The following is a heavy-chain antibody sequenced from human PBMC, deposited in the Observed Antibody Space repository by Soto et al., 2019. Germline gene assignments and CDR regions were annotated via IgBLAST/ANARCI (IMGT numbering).Heavy chain of an antibody. CDR1: GFTFSSYA. CDR3: EKGARFDMQENWFDP. Sequence: PGGSLRLSCAASGFTFSSYAMSWVRQAPGEGLEWVSAISGSGGSTYYADSVKGRFTISRDNSKNTLYLQMNSLRAEDTAVYYCEKGARFDMQENWFDPWGQGTLVTVYS. V-gene: IGHV3-23*01. D-gene: IGHD3-9*01. CDR2: ISGSGGST. J-gene: IGHJ5*02.